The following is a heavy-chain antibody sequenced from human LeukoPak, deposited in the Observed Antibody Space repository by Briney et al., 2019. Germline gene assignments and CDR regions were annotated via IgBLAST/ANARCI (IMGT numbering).Heavy chain of an antibody. CDR2: ISASNGNT. V-gene: IGHV1-18*01. CDR3: ARYPLYYISNWHYYFDY. Sequence: GASVKVSCKASGYTFSSYGVTWVRQAPGQGLEWVGWISASNGNTKYAQKLQGRVTMTTDTSTSTAYMELRSLRSDDTAVYYCARYPLYYISNWHYYFDYWGQGTLLTVSS. J-gene: IGHJ4*02. CDR1: GYTFSSYG. D-gene: IGHD1-7*01.